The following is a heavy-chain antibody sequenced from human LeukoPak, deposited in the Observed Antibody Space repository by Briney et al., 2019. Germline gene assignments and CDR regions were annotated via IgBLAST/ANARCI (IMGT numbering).Heavy chain of an antibody. CDR3: SRGPENPLNWYFDL. CDR2: VYSSGSA. Sequence: SETLSLTCSVSGGSISSGRFYWNWIRQPAGTGLEWLGHVYSSGSAKYNPSLKSRVTISLDTSKNQFSLKLNSVTADDTAVYYCSRGPENPLNWYFDLWGHGTLVTVSS. J-gene: IGHJ2*01. CDR1: GGSISSGRFY. V-gene: IGHV4-61*09. D-gene: IGHD1-14*01.